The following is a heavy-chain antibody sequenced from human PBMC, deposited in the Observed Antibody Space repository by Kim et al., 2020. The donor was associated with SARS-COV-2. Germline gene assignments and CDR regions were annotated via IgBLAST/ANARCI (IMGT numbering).Heavy chain of an antibody. J-gene: IGHJ6*02. D-gene: IGHD3-10*01. Sequence: ESVKGRIPISRDNAKNSVDLQMHGLRDEDTAVYYCARGGITMVRSYGMDVWGQGTTVTVSS. V-gene: IGHV3-48*02. CDR3: ARGGITMVRSYGMDV.